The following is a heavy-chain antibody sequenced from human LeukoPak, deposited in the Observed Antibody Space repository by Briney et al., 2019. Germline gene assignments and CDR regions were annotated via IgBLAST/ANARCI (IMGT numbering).Heavy chain of an antibody. CDR3: VRDLGQNFDY. V-gene: IGHV1-3*01. Sequence: ASVKVSCKASGDTFTAYAMHWVRQAPGQRLEWMGGINAGNGNTKYSQKFQGRVTITRNTSANIAYMELSSLRSEDTAVYYCVRDLGQNFDYWGQGTLVIVSS. CDR2: INAGNGNT. J-gene: IGHJ4*02. CDR1: GDTFTAYA.